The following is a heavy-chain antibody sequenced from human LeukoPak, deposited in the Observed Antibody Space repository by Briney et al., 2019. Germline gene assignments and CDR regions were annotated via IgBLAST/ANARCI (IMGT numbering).Heavy chain of an antibody. CDR2: INSDGSST. V-gene: IGHV3-74*01. CDR3: TRGGYYDGSGLFYFDY. D-gene: IGHD3-22*01. Sequence: PGGSLRLSCAASGFTFTTYWMHWVRQVPGKGLVWVSRINSDGSSTSYADSVKGRFTVSRDNAKNTLYLQMNSLRAEDTAVYYCTRGGYYDGSGLFYFDYWGQGTLVTVSS. J-gene: IGHJ4*02. CDR1: GFTFTTYW.